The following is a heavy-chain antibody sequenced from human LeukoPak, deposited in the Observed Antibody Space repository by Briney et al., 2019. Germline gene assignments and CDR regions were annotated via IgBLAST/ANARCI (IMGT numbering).Heavy chain of an antibody. D-gene: IGHD3-22*01. CDR2: SYYCGST. V-gene: IGHV4-59*01. CDR1: GGSISRYY. J-gene: IGHJ2*01. Sequence: SETLALTCSVSGGSISRYYWSWIRQPPGKGVEWIGYSYYCGSTNYNRSLKSRAPISVDTSQHQFSLQLTSVTAADTAVYFCASAPGSYDSSGYLYWYFDLWGRGTLVTVSS. CDR3: ASAPGSYDSSGYLYWYFDL.